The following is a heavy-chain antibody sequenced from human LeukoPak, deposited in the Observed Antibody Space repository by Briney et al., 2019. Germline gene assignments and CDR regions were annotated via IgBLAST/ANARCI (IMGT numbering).Heavy chain of an antibody. CDR1: GFTVSSNY. D-gene: IGHD4-17*01. CDR2: IYSGGTT. CDR3: ARAKGDYVPYYFDY. Sequence: GGCLRLSCAASGFTVSSNYMSWVRQAPGKGLEWVSVIYSGGTTYYADSVKGRFTISRHNSKNTLYLQMNSLRAEDTAVYYCARAKGDYVPYYFDYWGQGTLVTVSS. J-gene: IGHJ4*02. V-gene: IGHV3-53*04.